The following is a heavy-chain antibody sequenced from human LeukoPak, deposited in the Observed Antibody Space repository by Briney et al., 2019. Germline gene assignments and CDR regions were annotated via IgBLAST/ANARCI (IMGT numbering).Heavy chain of an antibody. D-gene: IGHD2-15*01. CDR1: GGTFSSYA. V-gene: IGHV1-69*05. Sequence: SVKVSCKASGGTFSSYAISWVRQAPGQGLEWMGRIIPIFGTANYAQKFQGRVTITTDESTSTAYMELSRLRSEDTAVYYCARVRRAEYWSGGSRYTNWFDPWGQGTLVTVYS. CDR2: IIPIFGTA. CDR3: ARVRRAEYWSGGSRYTNWFDP. J-gene: IGHJ5*02.